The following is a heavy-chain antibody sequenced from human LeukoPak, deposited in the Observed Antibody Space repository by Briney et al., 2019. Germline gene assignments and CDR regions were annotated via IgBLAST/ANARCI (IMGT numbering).Heavy chain of an antibody. CDR2: ISSSSSTI. Sequence: PGGSLRLSCAASGFTFSSYSMNWVRQAPGKGLEWVSYISSSSSTIYYADSVKGRFTISRDNAKNSLYLQMNSLRAEDTAVYYCARDPDYDSSGYCGPWGQGTLVTVSS. V-gene: IGHV3-48*04. CDR1: GFTFSSYS. D-gene: IGHD3-22*01. CDR3: ARDPDYDSSGYCGP. J-gene: IGHJ4*02.